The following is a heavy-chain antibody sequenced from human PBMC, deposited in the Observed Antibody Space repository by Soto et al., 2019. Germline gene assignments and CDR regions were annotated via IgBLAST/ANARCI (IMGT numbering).Heavy chain of an antibody. CDR1: GYTFTSYG. D-gene: IGHD3-22*01. CDR2: ISAYNGNT. Sequence: GASVKVSCKASGYTFTSYGISWVRQAPGQGLEWMGWISAYNGNTNYAQKLQGRVTMTTDTSTSTAYMELRSLRSDDTAVYYCASSAVNLYDSSGHTHLPLHAFDIWGQGTMVTVSS. V-gene: IGHV1-18*01. CDR3: ASSAVNLYDSSGHTHLPLHAFDI. J-gene: IGHJ3*02.